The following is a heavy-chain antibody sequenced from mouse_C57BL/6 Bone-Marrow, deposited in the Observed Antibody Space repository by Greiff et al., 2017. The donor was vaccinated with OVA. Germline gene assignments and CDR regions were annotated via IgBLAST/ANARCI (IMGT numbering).Heavy chain of an antibody. J-gene: IGHJ3*01. Sequence: QVQLKESGAELVRPGASVKLSCKASGYTFTDYYINWVKQRPGQGLEWIARIYPGSGNTYYNEKFKGKATLTAEKSSSTAYMQLSSLTSEDSAVYFCARDWAWFAYWGQGTLVTVSA. D-gene: IGHD4-1*01. CDR1: GYTFTDYY. V-gene: IGHV1-76*01. CDR3: ARDWAWFAY. CDR2: IYPGSGNT.